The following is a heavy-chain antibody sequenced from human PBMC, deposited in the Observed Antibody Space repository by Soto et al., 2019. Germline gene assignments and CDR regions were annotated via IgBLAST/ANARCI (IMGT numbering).Heavy chain of an antibody. CDR3: AKSVYNWNDGFFDY. CDR1: GFIFSSYG. CDR2: ISYDGINK. J-gene: IGHJ4*02. V-gene: IGHV3-30*18. Sequence: PGGSLRLSCAASGFIFSSYGMHWVRQAPGKGLEWVAVISYDGINKYYSDSVKGRFTISRDNSKNTLYLQMNSLRAEDTAVYYCAKSVYNWNDGFFDYWGQGTLVTASS. D-gene: IGHD1-1*01.